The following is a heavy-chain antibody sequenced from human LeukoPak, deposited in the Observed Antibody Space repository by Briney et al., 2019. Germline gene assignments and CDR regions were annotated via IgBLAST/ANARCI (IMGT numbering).Heavy chain of an antibody. D-gene: IGHD4-17*01. V-gene: IGHV1-69*05. CDR2: IMPLFGTA. CDR1: GGTFSSYA. J-gene: IGHJ5*02. Sequence: ASVKVSCKASGGTFSSYAVSWVRQAPGQGLEWLGGIMPLFGTAGYAQKFQGRVTITKDESTRTVYLELTSLTSDDTAVYYCARDVHGDYGSGWFDPWGQGTLVSVSS. CDR3: ARDVHGDYGSGWFDP.